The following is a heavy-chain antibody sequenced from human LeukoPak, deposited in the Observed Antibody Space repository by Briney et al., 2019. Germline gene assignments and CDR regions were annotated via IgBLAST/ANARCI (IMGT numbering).Heavy chain of an antibody. CDR3: ATTGYSSSWYNGYYYYYYYYMDV. J-gene: IGHJ6*03. V-gene: IGHV3-30*02. CDR2: IRYDGSNK. Sequence: GGSLRLSCAASGFTFSSYGMHWVRQAPGKGLEWVAFIRYDGSNKYYADSVKGRFTISRDNSKNTLYLQMNSLRAEDTAVYYCATTGYSSSWYNGYYYYYYYYMDVWGKGTTVTVSS. D-gene: IGHD6-13*01. CDR1: GFTFSSYG.